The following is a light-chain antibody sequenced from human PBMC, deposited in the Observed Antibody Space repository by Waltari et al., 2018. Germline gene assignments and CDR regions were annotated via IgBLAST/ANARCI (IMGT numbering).Light chain of an antibody. V-gene: IGKV4-1*01. Sequence: DIVMTQSPDSLAVSLGERATSNCKFSQSVISRVNNKNYLTWFQQKAGEPPKLLIYWASTRESGVPDRFSGSGSGTDFTLTISGLQAEDVAVYYCQQYSATPPTFGQGTKVEIK. J-gene: IGKJ1*01. CDR2: WAS. CDR1: QSVISRVNNKNY. CDR3: QQYSATPPT.